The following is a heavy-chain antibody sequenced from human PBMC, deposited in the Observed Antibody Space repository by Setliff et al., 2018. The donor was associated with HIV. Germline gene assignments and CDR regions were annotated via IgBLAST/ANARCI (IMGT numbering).Heavy chain of an antibody. CDR1: GDSISSGSYY. CDR2: VYTSGST. D-gene: IGHD3-16*02. CDR3: ARGRFVGFDY. V-gene: IGHV4-61*09. Sequence: SETLSLTCAVSGDSISSGSYYWSWIRQPAGKGLEWIGHVYTSGSTDYNPSLNSRLTISIDTSRNQFSLRLNSVTAADTAVYYCARGRFVGFDYWGQGTLVTVSS. J-gene: IGHJ4*02.